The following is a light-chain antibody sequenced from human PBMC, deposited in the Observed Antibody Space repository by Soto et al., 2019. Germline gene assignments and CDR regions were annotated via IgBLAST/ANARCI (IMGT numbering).Light chain of an antibody. J-gene: IGKJ4*01. CDR1: QSISNF. CDR3: QQSYSTPLT. V-gene: IGKV1-39*01. Sequence: DIPMTQSPSSLSASVGDRVSITCRASQSISNFLNWYQQKPGKAPKLLIYAASSLQSGVPARFSGSGFGTDFTLTISSLQPEDFATYHCQQSYSTPLTFGGGTKVEIK. CDR2: AAS.